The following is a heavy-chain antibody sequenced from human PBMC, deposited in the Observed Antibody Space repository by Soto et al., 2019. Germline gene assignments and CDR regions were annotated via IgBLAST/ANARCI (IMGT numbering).Heavy chain of an antibody. J-gene: IGHJ4*02. CDR2: IYSSGST. CDR1: GGAISGGGCY. D-gene: IGHD1-1*01. CDR3: ARCGAAMETRFDY. V-gene: IGHV4-31*03. Sequence: SXTLSLTCTVSGGAISGGGCYWSWIRQHPGKGLSWVGYIYSSGSTYYKPPLKSRLTISVATSKNTFCPKLSSVTAADQAVYYCARCGAAMETRFDYWAQGTLVTVSS.